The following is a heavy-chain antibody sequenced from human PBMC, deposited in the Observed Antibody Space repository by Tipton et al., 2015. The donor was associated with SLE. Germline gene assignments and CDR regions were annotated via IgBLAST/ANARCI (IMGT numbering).Heavy chain of an antibody. Sequence: GLVKPSETLSLTCTVSGGSITNYHWSWIRQSPGKGLEWIGSVYDLGKTNLNPSLESRLTISIDTSKNQFSLGLNSVIPADSAVYFCARGELQLVTPRLRYFSGVGVWGQGTTVIVSS. J-gene: IGHJ6*02. CDR2: VYDLGKT. V-gene: IGHV4-59*01. D-gene: IGHD3-9*01. CDR1: GGSITNYH. CDR3: ARGELQLVTPRLRYFSGVGV.